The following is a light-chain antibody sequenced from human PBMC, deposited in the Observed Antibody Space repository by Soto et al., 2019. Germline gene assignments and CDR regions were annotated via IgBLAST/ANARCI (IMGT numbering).Light chain of an antibody. CDR2: GAT. CDR1: PRLSLL. CDR3: QQYNNWPRT. Sequence: DIVLPQSPSTLSLSLGDSSTLTCRASPRLSLLLAWYPQKPGQAPRLLIHGATTRATGIPARFSGSGSGTEFTLTISSLQSEDFAVYYCQQYNNWPRTFGQGTKV. J-gene: IGKJ1*01. V-gene: IGKV3-15*01.